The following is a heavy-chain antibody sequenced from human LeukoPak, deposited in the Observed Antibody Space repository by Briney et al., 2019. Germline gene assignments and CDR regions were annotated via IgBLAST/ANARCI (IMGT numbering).Heavy chain of an antibody. Sequence: PSETLSLTCTVSGGSISSYYWSWIRQPPGKGLEWIGYIYYSGSTNYNPSLKSRVTISVDTSKNQFSLKLSSVTAADTAVYYCARDLGSIAARRGYYYGMDVRGQGTTVTVSS. CDR3: ARDLGSIAARRGYYYGMDV. CDR2: IYYSGST. J-gene: IGHJ6*02. V-gene: IGHV4-59*01. D-gene: IGHD6-6*01. CDR1: GGSISSYY.